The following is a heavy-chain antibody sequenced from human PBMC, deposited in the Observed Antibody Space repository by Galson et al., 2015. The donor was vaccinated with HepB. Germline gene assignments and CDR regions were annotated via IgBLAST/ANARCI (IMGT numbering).Heavy chain of an antibody. V-gene: IGHV1-18*04. CDR3: ARAEDIVVVPAAMTPYYYYYGMDV. CDR1: GYTFTSYG. CDR2: ISAYNGNT. J-gene: IGHJ6*02. Sequence: SVKVSCKASGYTFTSYGISWVRQAPGQGLEWMGWISAYNGNTNYAQKLQGRVTMTTDTSTSTAYMELRSLRSDDTAVYYCARAEDIVVVPAAMTPYYYYYGMDVWGQGTTVTVSS. D-gene: IGHD2-2*01.